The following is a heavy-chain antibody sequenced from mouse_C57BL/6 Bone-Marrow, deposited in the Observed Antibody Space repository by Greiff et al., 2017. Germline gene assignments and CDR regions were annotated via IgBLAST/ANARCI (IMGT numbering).Heavy chain of an antibody. Sequence: QVQLQQSGAELVKPGASVKLSCKASGYTFTTYPIEWVKQSHGKGLEWIGNFHPYNDDTNYNEKFKGKATLTVEKSSSTVYMKLSRLTSDDSAVYYGARLSCDVGYFDYWGRGTTLTVSS. J-gene: IGHJ2*01. CDR3: ARLSCDVGYFDY. D-gene: IGHD1-1*01. V-gene: IGHV1-47*01. CDR2: FHPYNDDT. CDR1: GYTFTTYP.